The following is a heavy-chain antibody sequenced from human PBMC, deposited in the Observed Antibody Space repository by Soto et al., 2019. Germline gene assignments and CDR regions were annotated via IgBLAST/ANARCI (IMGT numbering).Heavy chain of an antibody. J-gene: IGHJ5*02. D-gene: IGHD1-1*01. Sequence: QVQLQQWGAGLLKSSETLSLTCAVFGGAFSGYYWSWIRQPPGKGLEWIGEINHRGSTNYIPSRKSRVTISVATSQDQFSLKLSSVTATDTAVYYCATTNWNHNRFDPWGQGTLVTVSS. V-gene: IGHV4-34*01. CDR2: INHRGST. CDR1: GGAFSGYY. CDR3: ATTNWNHNRFDP.